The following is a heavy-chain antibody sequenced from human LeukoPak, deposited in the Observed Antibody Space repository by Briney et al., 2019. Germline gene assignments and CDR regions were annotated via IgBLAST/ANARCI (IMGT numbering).Heavy chain of an antibody. CDR3: AKESWLGAEYFSH. CDR2: INDSGDST. CDR1: GFTFSNYA. J-gene: IGHJ1*01. D-gene: IGHD3-10*01. Sequence: GGSLRLSCAASGFTFSNYAMSWVRQAPGEGVEGVSGINDSGDSTNYADSVKGRFTISRDNSKNTLYLHMNSLRAEDTAVYYCAKESWLGAEYFSHWGQGTLVTVSS. V-gene: IGHV3-23*01.